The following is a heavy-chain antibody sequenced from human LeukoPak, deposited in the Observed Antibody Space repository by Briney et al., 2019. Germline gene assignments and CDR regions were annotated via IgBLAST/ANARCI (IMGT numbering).Heavy chain of an antibody. CDR3: AREGYSSSLSSFDY. V-gene: IGHV3-23*01. D-gene: IGHD6-13*01. CDR2: IKSSGGNT. J-gene: IGHJ4*02. Sequence: GGSLRLSCAASGFTFSSYAMSWVRQAPGKGLEWVSGIKSSGGNTYYVDSVKGRFTISRDNSKNTLYLQMNSLRAEDAAVYYCAREGYSSSLSSFDYWGQGTLVTVSS. CDR1: GFTFSSYA.